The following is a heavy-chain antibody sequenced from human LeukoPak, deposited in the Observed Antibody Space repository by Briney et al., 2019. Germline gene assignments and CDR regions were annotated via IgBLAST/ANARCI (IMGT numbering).Heavy chain of an antibody. CDR2: INWKTGNG. J-gene: IGHJ2*01. CDR3: TRRAARWQFDL. CDR1: GFNFDDYA. Sequence: GGSLRLSCAVSGFNFDDYAMHWVRQAPGGGLEWVSGINWKTGNGIYADSVKGRFTISRDNAKNSLYLQMSSLRAEDTALYYCTRRAARWQFDLWGRGTLLTVSS. V-gene: IGHV3-9*01. D-gene: IGHD5-24*01.